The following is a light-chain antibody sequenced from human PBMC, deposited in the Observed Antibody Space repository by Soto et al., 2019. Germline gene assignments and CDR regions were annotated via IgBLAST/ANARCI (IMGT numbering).Light chain of an antibody. J-gene: IGLJ2*01. CDR3: SSYTHTVV. CDR1: SSDVAFDNS. CDR2: DVS. Sequence: QSALTQPASVSGSPGQSITISCTGTSSDVAFDNSVSWYQQSPGPAPKLLIYDVSHRPSGVSDRFSGSRSGHTASLTISGLQTEDESYYFCSSYTHTVVFGGGTKLTVL. V-gene: IGLV2-14*01.